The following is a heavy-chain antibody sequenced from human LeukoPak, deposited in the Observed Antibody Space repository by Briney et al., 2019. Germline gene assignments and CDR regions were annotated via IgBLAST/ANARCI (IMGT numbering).Heavy chain of an antibody. CDR1: GFTFSDYY. D-gene: IGHD3-10*01. V-gene: IGHV3-7*01. CDR3: ARDRGLWFGEAGSFDY. CDR2: IKQDGSEK. J-gene: IGHJ4*02. Sequence: ETLSLSCAASGFTFSDYYMSWIRQAPGKGLEWVANIKQDGSEKYYVDSVKGRFTISRDNAKNSLYLQMNSLRAEDTAVYYCARDRGLWFGEAGSFDYWGQGTLVTVSS.